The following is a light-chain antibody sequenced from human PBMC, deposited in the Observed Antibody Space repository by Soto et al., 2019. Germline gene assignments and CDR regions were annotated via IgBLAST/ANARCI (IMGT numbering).Light chain of an antibody. CDR3: QQYNSDSRT. CDR2: DAS. Sequence: DIQMTQSPSTLSASVGDRVTITCRASQSIISWLAWYQQKPGKAPKLLIYDASSVESGVTSRFSGSGSGTEFTLSICSMQPDDCATYYCQQYNSDSRTFGQGTELDIK. J-gene: IGKJ1*01. CDR1: QSIISW. V-gene: IGKV1-5*01.